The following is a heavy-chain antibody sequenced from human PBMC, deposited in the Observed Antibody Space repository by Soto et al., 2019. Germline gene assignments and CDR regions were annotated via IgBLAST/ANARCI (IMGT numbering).Heavy chain of an antibody. CDR1: GGSISSGDYY. V-gene: IGHV4-30-4*01. J-gene: IGHJ3*02. Sequence: QVQLQESGLGLVKPSQTLSLTCTVSGGSISSGDYYWSWIRQPPGKGLEWIGYIYYSGSTYYNPSLKSGVTISVDTSKNQFSLKLSSVTAADTAVYYCARSPHTAMVSNDAFDIWGQGTMVTVSS. CDR2: IYYSGST. CDR3: ARSPHTAMVSNDAFDI. D-gene: IGHD5-18*01.